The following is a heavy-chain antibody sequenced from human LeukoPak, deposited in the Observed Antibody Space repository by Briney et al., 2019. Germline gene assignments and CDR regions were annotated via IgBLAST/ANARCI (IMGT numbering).Heavy chain of an antibody. D-gene: IGHD3-22*01. Sequence: PSETLSLTCTVSGGSISSYYWSWIRQPPGKGLEWIGYIYYSGSTNYNPSLKSRVTISVDTSKNQFSLKLSSVTAADTAVYYCARDPPYYDSSGYYYDYWGQGTLVTVSS. CDR1: GGSISSYY. CDR3: ARDPPYYDSSGYYYDY. CDR2: IYYSGST. J-gene: IGHJ4*02. V-gene: IGHV4-59*12.